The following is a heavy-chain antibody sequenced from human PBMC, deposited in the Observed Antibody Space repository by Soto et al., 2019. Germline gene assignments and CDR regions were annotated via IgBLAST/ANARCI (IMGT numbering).Heavy chain of an antibody. V-gene: IGHV6-1*01. Sequence: QVQLQQSGPGLVKPSQTLSLTCAISGDSVSSNSAAWNWIRQSPSRGLEWLGRTYYRSKWYNDYAVLVNSRITINPDTSKNQFSLQLNSVTPEDTAVYYCARVYCSSSSCYSYAFDIWGQGTMVTVSS. CDR1: GDSVSSNSAA. D-gene: IGHD2-2*02. CDR2: TYYRSKWYN. CDR3: ARVYCSSSSCYSYAFDI. J-gene: IGHJ3*02.